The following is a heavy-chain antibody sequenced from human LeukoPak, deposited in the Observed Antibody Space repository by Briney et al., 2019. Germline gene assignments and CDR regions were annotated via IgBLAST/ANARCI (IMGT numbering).Heavy chain of an antibody. J-gene: IGHJ4*02. CDR2: IFSGGSS. CDR3: ARGNPQGLWSIDFDY. V-gene: IGHV4-4*07. Sequence: SETLSLTCSVSGGSISSYSWSWIRQPAGKGLDWLGRIFSGGSSKYNPSLKSRVTISVDTSKNQFSLKLSSVTAADTAVYYCARGNPQGLWSIDFDYWGQGTLVTVSS. CDR1: GGSISSYS. D-gene: IGHD5-18*01.